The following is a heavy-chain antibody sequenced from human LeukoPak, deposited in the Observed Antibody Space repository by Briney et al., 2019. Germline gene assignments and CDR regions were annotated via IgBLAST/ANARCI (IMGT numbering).Heavy chain of an antibody. Sequence: PSETLSLACSASGGSISGGYSWNWIRQTAGQGLEWIGHISTSGPTMYNPSLQSRVTMSLDTSRNNFSLRLNSVTAADTAVYYCARETSETYTSSWGLYDSFYYMDVWGKGTTVTVSS. CDR3: ARETSETYTSSWGLYDSFYYMDV. CDR2: ISTSGPT. J-gene: IGHJ6*03. V-gene: IGHV4-61*09. CDR1: GGSISGGYS. D-gene: IGHD6-13*01.